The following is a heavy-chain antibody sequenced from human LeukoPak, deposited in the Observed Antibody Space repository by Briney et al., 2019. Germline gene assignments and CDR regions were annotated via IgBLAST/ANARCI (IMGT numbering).Heavy chain of an antibody. CDR3: ARRSTDLDY. V-gene: IGHV1-2*02. J-gene: IGHJ4*02. CDR1: GYTFTGYN. D-gene: IGHD5/OR15-5a*01. Sequence: GASVRVSCKVSGYTFTGYNIYWVRQAPGQGLEWMAWINPSSGATLYAQKFRGRVTTTRDTSITTAYMELNSLTSDDTAIYYCARRSTDLDYWGQGTLVTVSS. CDR2: INPSSGAT.